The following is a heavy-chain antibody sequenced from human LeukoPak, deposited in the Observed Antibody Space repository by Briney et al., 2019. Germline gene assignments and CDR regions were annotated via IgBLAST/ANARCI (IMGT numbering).Heavy chain of an antibody. Sequence: SETLSLTCAVYGGSFSGYYWSWIRQPPGKGLEWIGEINHSGSTYYNPSLKSRVTISVDTSKNQFSLKLSSVTAADTAVHYCARQGSLLTGAFDIWGQGTMVTVSS. J-gene: IGHJ3*02. D-gene: IGHD4/OR15-4a*01. CDR2: INHSGST. V-gene: IGHV4-34*01. CDR1: GGSFSGYY. CDR3: ARQGSLLTGAFDI.